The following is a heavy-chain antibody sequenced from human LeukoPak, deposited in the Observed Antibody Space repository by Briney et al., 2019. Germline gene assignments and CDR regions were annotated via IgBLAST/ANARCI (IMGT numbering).Heavy chain of an antibody. CDR1: GFTLSSYW. Sequence: GGSLRLSCAASGFTLSSYWMHWVRQAPGKGLVWVSRINSDGSSTSYADSVKGRFTISRDNAKNTLYLQMNSLRAEDTAVYYCARGDDRSGYYYIYYYYYMDVWGKGTTVTISS. D-gene: IGHD3-22*01. V-gene: IGHV3-74*01. CDR2: INSDGSST. CDR3: ARGDDRSGYYYIYYYYYMDV. J-gene: IGHJ6*03.